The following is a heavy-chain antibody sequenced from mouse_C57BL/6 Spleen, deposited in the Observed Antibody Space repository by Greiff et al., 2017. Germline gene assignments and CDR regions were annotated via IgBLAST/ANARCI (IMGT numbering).Heavy chain of an antibody. CDR1: GYSITSGYY. D-gene: IGHD1-1*01. Sequence: VQLQQSGPGLVKPSQSLSLTCSVTGYSITSGYYWNWIRQFPGNKLEWMGYISYDGSNNYNPSLKNRISLTRDTSKNPFFLKLNSVTTEDTATYDCARTVVTPFDYWGQGTTLTVSS. CDR3: ARTVVTPFDY. J-gene: IGHJ2*01. CDR2: ISYDGSN. V-gene: IGHV3-6*01.